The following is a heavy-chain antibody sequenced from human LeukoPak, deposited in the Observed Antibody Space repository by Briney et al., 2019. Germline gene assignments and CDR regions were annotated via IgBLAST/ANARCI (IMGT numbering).Heavy chain of an antibody. D-gene: IGHD4-17*01. CDR1: GGTFSSYA. J-gene: IGHJ4*02. V-gene: IGHV1-69*05. Sequence: ASVKVSCKASGGTFSSYAISWVRQAPGQGLEWMGGIIPIFGTANYAQKFQGRVTITRDTSASTAYMELSSLRSEDTAVYYCARGKAVTTALFDYWGQGTLVTVSS. CDR3: ARGKAVTTALFDY. CDR2: IIPIFGTA.